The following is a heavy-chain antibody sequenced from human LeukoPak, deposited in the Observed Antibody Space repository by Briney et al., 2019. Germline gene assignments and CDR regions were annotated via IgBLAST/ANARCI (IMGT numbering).Heavy chain of an antibody. Sequence: SVKVSCKASGGTFSSYAISWVRQAPGQGLEWMGGIIPIFGTANYEQSFQGRVTITTDESTSTASMKLSSLRSEDTAGYYCARGAYDSLAYCYYLDFWGKGTTVTVSS. CDR2: IIPIFGTA. J-gene: IGHJ6*03. CDR3: ARGAYDSLAYCYYLDF. D-gene: IGHD3-3*01. V-gene: IGHV1-69*05. CDR1: GGTFSSYA.